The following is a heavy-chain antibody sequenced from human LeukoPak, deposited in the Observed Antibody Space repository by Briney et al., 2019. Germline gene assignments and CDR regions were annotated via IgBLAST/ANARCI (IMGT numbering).Heavy chain of an antibody. V-gene: IGHV6-1*01. CDR3: ARGDQAFDY. CDR2: TYYKSKWSN. CDR1: GDSVSSNSAV. D-gene: IGHD2-2*01. Sequence: SQTLSLTCAISGDSVSSNSAVWNWIRQSPSRGLEWLGRTYYKSKWSNNYAVSVRSRIIINPDTSENQFSLQLNSVTPEDTAVYYCARGDQAFDYWGQGTLVTVSS. J-gene: IGHJ4*02.